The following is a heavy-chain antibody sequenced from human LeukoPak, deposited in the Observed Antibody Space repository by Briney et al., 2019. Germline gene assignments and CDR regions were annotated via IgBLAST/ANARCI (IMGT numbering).Heavy chain of an antibody. J-gene: IGHJ4*02. CDR3: ARDGSVIGPSFDY. Sequence: ASVKVSCKASGYTFTGYGISWVRQAPGQGLEWMGWISAYNGHTNYAQKVQGRVTMTTDIPTSTVYMELRSLRSDDTAVYYCARDGSVIGPSFDYWGQGTLVTVSS. CDR1: GYTFTGYG. V-gene: IGHV1-18*01. D-gene: IGHD2-21*01. CDR2: ISAYNGHT.